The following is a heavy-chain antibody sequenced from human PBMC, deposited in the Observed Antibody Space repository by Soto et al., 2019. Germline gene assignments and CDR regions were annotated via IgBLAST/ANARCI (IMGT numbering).Heavy chain of an antibody. CDR2: ISGSGGST. Sequence: GGSLRLSCAASGFTFNIYAMNWVRQAPGKGLEWVSGISGSGGSTYYADSVKGRFIISRDNSKNTLYLQMNSLRAEDTAVYYCANPPAPGSYLTWFDPWGQGTLVTVSS. J-gene: IGHJ5*02. CDR1: GFTFNIYA. D-gene: IGHD3-10*01. V-gene: IGHV3-23*01. CDR3: ANPPAPGSYLTWFDP.